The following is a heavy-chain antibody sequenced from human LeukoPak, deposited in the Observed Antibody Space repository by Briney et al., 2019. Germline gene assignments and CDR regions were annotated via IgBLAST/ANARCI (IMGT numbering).Heavy chain of an antibody. CDR3: AKNGYQYGFDW. V-gene: IGHV4-38-2*01. CDR2: IYHSGST. CDR1: GYSIRSGYY. J-gene: IGHJ4*02. D-gene: IGHD5-18*01. Sequence: NPPETLSLTCAVSGYSIRSGYYWGWIRQPPGKGLEWIGSIYHSGSTHYNPSLKSRVTISIDTSKNHLSLEVTSVTASDTAVYYCAKNGYQYGFDWWGQGTLVTVSS.